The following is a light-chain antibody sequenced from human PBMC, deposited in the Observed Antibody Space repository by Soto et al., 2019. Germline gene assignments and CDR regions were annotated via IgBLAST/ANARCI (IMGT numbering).Light chain of an antibody. J-gene: IGLJ1*01. Sequence: QSVLTQPPSASGTPGQRVTISCSGSYSNIGSKPVNWYQQFPATAPKLLIYSNNQRPSGVPDRFSGSKSGTSASLAISGLQSEDEADYYCAAWDDSLNVYVFGTGTKVTVL. CDR3: AAWDDSLNVYV. V-gene: IGLV1-44*01. CDR1: YSNIGSKP. CDR2: SNN.